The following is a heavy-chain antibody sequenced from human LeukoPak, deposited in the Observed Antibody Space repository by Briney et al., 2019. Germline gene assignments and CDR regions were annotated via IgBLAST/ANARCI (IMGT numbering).Heavy chain of an antibody. V-gene: IGHV3-30*18. J-gene: IGHJ4*02. Sequence: PGRSLRLSCAASGFTFSSYGMHWVRQAPGKGLEWVAVISYDGSNKYYADSVKGRFTISRDNSKNTLYLQMNSLRAEDTAVYYCAKATLGYSSGWSDYWGQGTLVTVSS. CDR3: AKATLGYSSGWSDY. CDR2: ISYDGSNK. D-gene: IGHD6-19*01. CDR1: GFTFSSYG.